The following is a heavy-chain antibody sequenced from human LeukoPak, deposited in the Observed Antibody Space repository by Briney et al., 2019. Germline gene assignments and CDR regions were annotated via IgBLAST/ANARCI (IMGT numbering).Heavy chain of an antibody. V-gene: IGHV1-2*02. Sequence: ASVKVSCKTSRYTFTGYYMHWVRQAPGQGLEWMGWINPNSGGTNYAQKFQGRVTMPKDTSISTAYMELSRLRSDDTAVYYCARRVQILTGLVALDIWGQGTMVTVSS. D-gene: IGHD3-9*01. CDR2: INPNSGGT. CDR3: ARRVQILTGLVALDI. J-gene: IGHJ3*02. CDR1: RYTFTGYY.